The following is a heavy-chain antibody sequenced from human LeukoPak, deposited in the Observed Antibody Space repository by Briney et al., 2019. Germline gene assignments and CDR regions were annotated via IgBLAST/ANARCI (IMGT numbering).Heavy chain of an antibody. CDR3: ARVERGGDY. V-gene: IGHV5-51*01. Sequence: GASLQICCEGAGSIFTSYWIGGGRPLPGKGLEDMGIIYPGDSDARESPSWEGQVTISVDKSISTAYLQSSSLKASDTAKYYCARVERGGDYWGQGTLVTVSS. J-gene: IGHJ4*02. D-gene: IGHD3-16*01. CDR1: GSIFTSYW. CDR2: IYPGDSDA.